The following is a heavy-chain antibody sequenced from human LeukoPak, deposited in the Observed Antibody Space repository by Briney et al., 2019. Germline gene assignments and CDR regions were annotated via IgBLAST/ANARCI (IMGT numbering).Heavy chain of an antibody. D-gene: IGHD6-19*01. V-gene: IGHV4-34*01. CDR2: VNHSGST. CDR3: ARHTPSGAVDAFDI. CDR1: GGSFSGYY. J-gene: IGHJ3*02. Sequence: PSETLSLTCAVYGGSFSGYYWSWIRQPPGKGLEWIGEVNHSGSTNYNPSLKSRVTISVDTSKNQFSLKLSSVTAADTAVYYCARHTPSGAVDAFDIWGQGTMVTVSS.